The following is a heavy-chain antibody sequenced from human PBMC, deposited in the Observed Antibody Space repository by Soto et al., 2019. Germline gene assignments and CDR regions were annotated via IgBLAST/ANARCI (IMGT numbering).Heavy chain of an antibody. CDR3: ARRAGSSAYFDY. V-gene: IGHV1-69*13. D-gene: IGHD6-6*01. CDR2: IIPIFGTA. J-gene: IGHJ4*02. Sequence: ASVKVSCKASGGTFSSYAISWVRQAPGQGLEWMGGIIPIFGTANYAQKFQGRVTITADESTSTAYMELSSLRSEDTAVYYCARRAGSSAYFDYWGQGTLVTVSS. CDR1: GGTFSSYA.